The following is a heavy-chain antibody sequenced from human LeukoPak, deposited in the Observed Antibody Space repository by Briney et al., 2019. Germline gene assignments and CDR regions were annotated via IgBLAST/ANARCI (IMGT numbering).Heavy chain of an antibody. J-gene: IGHJ4*02. V-gene: IGHV4-59*08. CDR2: IYYSGDT. D-gene: IGHD3-3*01. Sequence: NPSETLSLTCTASGGSISNSYWSCIRQPPGKGLEWIGYIYYSGDTNYNPSLTSRVTISLEKSKNQFSLKLSSVTAADTAVYYCARRRGDFWSDYYAFDYWGQGTLVTISS. CDR3: ARRRGDFWSDYYAFDY. CDR1: GGSISNSY.